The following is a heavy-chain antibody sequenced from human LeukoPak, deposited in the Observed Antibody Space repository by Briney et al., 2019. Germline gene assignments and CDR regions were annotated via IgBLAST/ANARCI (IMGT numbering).Heavy chain of an antibody. CDR1: GGSMSSYY. V-gene: IGHV4-4*07. CDR2: IYSSGST. Sequence: SETLSLTCTVSGGSMSSYYWTCIRQPAGKGLEWIGRIYSSGSTSYNPSLKSRITMSVDTSKNQFSLKVYSVTAADTAVYYCARAVDARDGMDVWGLGTTVSVSS. D-gene: IGHD4-23*01. CDR3: ARAVDARDGMDV. J-gene: IGHJ6*02.